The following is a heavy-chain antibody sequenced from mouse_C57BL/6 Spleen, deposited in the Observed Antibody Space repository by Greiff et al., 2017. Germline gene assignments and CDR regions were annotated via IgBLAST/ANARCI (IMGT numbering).Heavy chain of an antibody. D-gene: IGHD1-1*01. CDR2: ISSGSSTI. V-gene: IGHV5-17*01. J-gene: IGHJ2*01. Sequence: DVKLVESGGGLVKPGGSLKLSCAASGFTFSDYGMHWVRQAPEKGLEWVAYISSGSSTIYYADTVKGRFTISRDNAKNTLFLQMTSLRSEDTAMYNCVNPCSYGSSYCFDYWGQGTTLTVSS. CDR1: GFTFSDYG. CDR3: VNPCSYGSSYCFDY.